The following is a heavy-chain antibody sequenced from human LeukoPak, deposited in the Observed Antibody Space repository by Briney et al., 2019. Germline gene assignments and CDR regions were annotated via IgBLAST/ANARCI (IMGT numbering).Heavy chain of an antibody. D-gene: IGHD3-9*01. CDR2: IHTGGST. CDR3: ARIFDWDV. CDR1: GGSIFTYY. V-gene: IGHV4-4*07. J-gene: IGHJ3*01. Sequence: SETLSLTCSISGGSIFTYYWSWVRQPAGKGLEWIGRIHTGGSTNYSPSLKSRVTMTLDTSKNQFSLKLASVAAADTAVYYCARIFDWDVWGQGTLVTVSS.